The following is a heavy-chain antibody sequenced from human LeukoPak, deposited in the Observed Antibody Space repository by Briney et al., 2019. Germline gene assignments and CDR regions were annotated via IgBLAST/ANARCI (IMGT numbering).Heavy chain of an antibody. J-gene: IGHJ4*02. CDR3: ARGGRPDY. CDR2: IKQDESAK. V-gene: IGHV3-7*01. CDR1: GFTFSNYW. D-gene: IGHD3-10*01. Sequence: GGSLRLSCTASGFTFSNYWMNWVRQAPGKGLEWVANIKQDESAKNYVDSVKGRFTISRDNAKNSLYLQMSSLRAEDTAVYYCARGGRPDYWGQGTLVTVSS.